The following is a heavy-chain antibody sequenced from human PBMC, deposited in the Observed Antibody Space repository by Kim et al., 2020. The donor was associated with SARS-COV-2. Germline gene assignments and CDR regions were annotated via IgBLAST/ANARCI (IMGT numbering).Heavy chain of an antibody. J-gene: IGHJ4*02. Sequence: QKCQGRVTMTRNTSISTAYMELSSLRSEDTAVYYCARGPDYGSGSSHFDYWGQGTLVTVSS. CDR3: ARGPDYGSGSSHFDY. D-gene: IGHD3-10*01. V-gene: IGHV1-8*01.